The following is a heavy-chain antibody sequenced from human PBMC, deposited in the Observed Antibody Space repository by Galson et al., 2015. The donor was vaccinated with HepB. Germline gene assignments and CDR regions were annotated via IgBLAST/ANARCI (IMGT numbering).Heavy chain of an antibody. Sequence: SVKVSCKASGYTFTSYGISWVRQAPGQGLEWMGWISAYNGNTNYAQKLQGRVTMTTDTSTSTAYMELRSLRSDDTAVYYCARDLHYYDSSGYDYWYFDLWGRGTLVTVSS. V-gene: IGHV1-18*01. CDR1: GYTFTSYG. CDR2: ISAYNGNT. J-gene: IGHJ2*01. D-gene: IGHD3-22*01. CDR3: ARDLHYYDSSGYDYWYFDL.